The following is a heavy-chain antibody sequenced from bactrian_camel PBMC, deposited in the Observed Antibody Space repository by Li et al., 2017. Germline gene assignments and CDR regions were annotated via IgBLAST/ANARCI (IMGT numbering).Heavy chain of an antibody. CDR1: AYTPANVR. V-gene: IGHV3S53*01. J-gene: IGHJ4*01. CDR3: AADRRRHGPPSLRPGDYSV. CDR2: LASDGSS. D-gene: IGHD2*01. Sequence: PLVESGGGSVQAGGSLRLSCAFDAYTPANVRMAWFRQAPGKEREGVASLASDGSSIYANSLKGRFSISKDNARNWLDLQMDSLEPGDTARYYCAADRRRHGPPSLRPGDYSVWGQGTQVTV.